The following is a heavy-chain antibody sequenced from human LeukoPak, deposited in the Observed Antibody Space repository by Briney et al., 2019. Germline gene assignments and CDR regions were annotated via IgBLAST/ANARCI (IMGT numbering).Heavy chain of an antibody. V-gene: IGHV4-39*01. CDR2: IYYSGST. CDR3: ARHPLSGYDSYYYYGMDV. CDR1: GGSISSSSYY. J-gene: IGHJ6*02. D-gene: IGHD5-12*01. Sequence: SETLSLTCTVSGGSISSSSYYWGWIRQPPGKGLEWIGSIYYSGSTYYNPSLKSRVTISVDTSKNQFSLKLSSVTPADTAVYYCARHPLSGYDSYYYYGMDVWGQGTTVTVSS.